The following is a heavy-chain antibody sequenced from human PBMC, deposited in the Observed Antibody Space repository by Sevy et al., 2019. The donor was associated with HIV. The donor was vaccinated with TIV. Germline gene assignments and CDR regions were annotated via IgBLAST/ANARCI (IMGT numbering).Heavy chain of an antibody. D-gene: IGHD3-22*01. CDR2: FDPEDGET. Sequence: ASVKVSCKVSGYTLTGLSMHWVRQAPGKELEGMGRFDPEDGETIYAQNFQGRVTLTEDTARDTAYMELSSLRYEDTAVYYCATAREYYQDSSGYLDFWGQGTLVTVSS. CDR1: GYTLTGLS. J-gene: IGHJ4*02. CDR3: ATAREYYQDSSGYLDF. V-gene: IGHV1-24*01.